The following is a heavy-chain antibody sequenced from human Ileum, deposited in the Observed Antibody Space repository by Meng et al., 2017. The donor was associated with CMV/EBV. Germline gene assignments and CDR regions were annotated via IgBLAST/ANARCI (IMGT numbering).Heavy chain of an antibody. V-gene: IGHV4-34*01. CDR1: SFSGYY. Sequence: SFSGYYWRWIRQPPGRGLECIGEINHSGSTNYNPSLKSRVTISVDTSKNQFSLKLSSVTAADTAVYYCARVTRDYDFWSGYSLFDPWGQGTLVTVSS. J-gene: IGHJ5*02. CDR2: INHSGST. D-gene: IGHD3-3*01. CDR3: ARVTRDYDFWSGYSLFDP.